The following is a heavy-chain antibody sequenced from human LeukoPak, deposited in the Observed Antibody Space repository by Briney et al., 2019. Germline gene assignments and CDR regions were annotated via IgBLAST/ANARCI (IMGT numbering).Heavy chain of an antibody. D-gene: IGHD5-12*01. V-gene: IGHV3-21*01. Sequence: GGSLRLSCAASGFTFSSYSMNWVRQAPGKGLEWVSSISSSSSYIYYADSVKGRFTISRDNAKNSLYLQMNSLRAEDTAVYYCARGLRPFSGYDNLALDIWGQGTMVTVSS. J-gene: IGHJ3*02. CDR1: GFTFSSYS. CDR2: ISSSSSYI. CDR3: ARGLRPFSGYDNLALDI.